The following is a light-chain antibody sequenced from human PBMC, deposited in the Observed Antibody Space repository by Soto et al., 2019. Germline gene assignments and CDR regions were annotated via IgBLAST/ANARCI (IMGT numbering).Light chain of an antibody. CDR2: LEGSGSY. J-gene: IGLJ2*01. CDR1: SGHSGYI. CDR3: ETWDSDTRV. V-gene: IGLV4-60*02. Sequence: QLVLTQSSSASASLGSSVKLTCTLSSGHSGYIIAWHQQQPGKAPRYLVKLEGSGSYNKGSGVPDRFSGSSFGADRYLTISNLQFEDEADYYCETWDSDTRVFGGGTKLTVL.